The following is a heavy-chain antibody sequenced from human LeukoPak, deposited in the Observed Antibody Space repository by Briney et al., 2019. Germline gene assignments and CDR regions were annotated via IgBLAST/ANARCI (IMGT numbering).Heavy chain of an antibody. CDR3: ASTVTPDGMDV. V-gene: IGHV4-30-2*01. J-gene: IGHJ6*04. CDR1: GGSISSGGYS. Sequence: PSETLSLTCAVSGGSISSGGYSWSWIRQPPGKGLEWIGYIYHSGSTHYNPSLKSRVTISVDRSKNQFSLKLSSVTAADTAVYYCASTVTPDGMDVWGKGTTVTVSS. CDR2: IYHSGST. D-gene: IGHD4-17*01.